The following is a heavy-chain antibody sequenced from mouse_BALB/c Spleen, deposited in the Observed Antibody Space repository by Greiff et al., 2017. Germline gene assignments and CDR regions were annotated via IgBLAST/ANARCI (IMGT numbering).Heavy chain of an antibody. CDR1: GFNIKDTY. Sequence: EVQLQQSGAELVKPGASVKLSCTASGFNIKDTYMHWVKQRPEQGLEWIGRIDPANGNTKYDPKFQGKATITADTSSNTAYLQLSSLTSEDTAVYYCARIDYDAGIDYWGQGTTLTVSS. V-gene: IGHV14-3*02. CDR2: IDPANGNT. J-gene: IGHJ2*01. D-gene: IGHD2-4*01. CDR3: ARIDYDAGIDY.